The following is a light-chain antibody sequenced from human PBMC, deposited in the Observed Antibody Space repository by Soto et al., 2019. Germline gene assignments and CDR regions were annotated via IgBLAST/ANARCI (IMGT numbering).Light chain of an antibody. CDR2: DVS. J-gene: IGLJ1*01. CDR1: SSDVGDYDY. Sequence: QSALTQPASVSVSPGQSITISCTGTSSDVGDYDYVSWYQHHPGKAPKLMIYDVSNRPSGVSNRFSGSKSGNTASLTISGLQAEDEADYYCSSYTSSSLYVFGTGTKVTVL. CDR3: SSYTSSSLYV. V-gene: IGLV2-14*03.